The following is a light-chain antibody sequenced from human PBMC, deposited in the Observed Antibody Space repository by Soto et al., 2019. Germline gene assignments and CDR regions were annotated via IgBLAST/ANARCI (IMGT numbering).Light chain of an antibody. V-gene: IGKV3-15*01. J-gene: IGKJ3*01. CDR1: QSVSSN. CDR3: QQYNNWPPVLT. CDR2: GAS. Sequence: EIVMTQSPATLSVSPGERATLSCRASQSVSSNLAWYQQKPGQAPRLLIYGASTRATSIPARFSSSGSGTEFTLTISSLQSEDFAVYYCQQYNNWPPVLTFGPGTKVDIK.